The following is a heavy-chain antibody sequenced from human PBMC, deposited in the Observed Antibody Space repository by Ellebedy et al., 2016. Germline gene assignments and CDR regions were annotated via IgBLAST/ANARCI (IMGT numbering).Heavy chain of an antibody. CDR3: ARDSLTYGSGSYPRWFDP. J-gene: IGHJ5*02. CDR2: ISYDGSNK. D-gene: IGHD3-10*01. CDR1: GFTFSSYA. Sequence: GGSLRLSXAASGFTFSSYAMHWVRQVPGRGLEWVAVISYDGSNKYYADSVKGRFTISRDNSKNTLYLQMNSLRAEDTAVYYCARDSLTYGSGSYPRWFDPWGQGTLVTVSS. V-gene: IGHV3-30-3*01.